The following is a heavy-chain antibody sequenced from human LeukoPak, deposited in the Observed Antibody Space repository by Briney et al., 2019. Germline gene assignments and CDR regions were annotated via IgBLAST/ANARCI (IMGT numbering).Heavy chain of an antibody. V-gene: IGHV1-69*01. CDR1: GGTFSSYA. Sequence: SVKVSCTASGGTFSSYAISWVRQAPGQGLEWMGGIIPIFGTANYAQKFQGRVTITADESTSTAYMELSSLRSEDTAVYHCARARVGATPDYYYYYMDVWGKGTTVTISS. J-gene: IGHJ6*03. CDR3: ARARVGATPDYYYYYMDV. D-gene: IGHD1-26*01. CDR2: IIPIFGTA.